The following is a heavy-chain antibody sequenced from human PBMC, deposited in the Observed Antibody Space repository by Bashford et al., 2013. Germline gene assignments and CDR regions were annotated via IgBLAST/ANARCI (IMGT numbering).Heavy chain of an antibody. CDR2: ISGSGGST. V-gene: IGHV3-23*01. J-gene: IGHJ4*02. CDR1: GFTFSSYA. D-gene: IGHD3-22*01. CDR3: AKDRAYYYDSSGYYYAPEGXDY. Sequence: GSLRLSCAASGFTFSSYAMSWVRQAPGKGLEWVSAISGSGGSTYYADSVKGRFTISRDNSKNTLYLQMNSLRAEDTAVYYCAKDRAYYYDSSGYYYAPEGXDYWGQGTLVTVSS.